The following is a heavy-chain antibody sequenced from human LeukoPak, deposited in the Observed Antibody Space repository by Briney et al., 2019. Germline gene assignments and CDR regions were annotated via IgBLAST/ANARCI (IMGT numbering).Heavy chain of an antibody. CDR2: ISSNGGST. CDR3: ASSWNYVPYYGMDV. D-gene: IGHD1-7*01. J-gene: IGHJ6*02. V-gene: IGHV3-64*01. CDR1: GFTFSSYA. Sequence: PGGSLRLSCAASGFTFSSYAMHWVRQAPGKGLEYVSAISSNGGSTYYANSVKGRFTISRDNSKNTLYLQMGSLRAEDMAVYYCASSWNYVPYYGMDVWGQGTTVTVSS.